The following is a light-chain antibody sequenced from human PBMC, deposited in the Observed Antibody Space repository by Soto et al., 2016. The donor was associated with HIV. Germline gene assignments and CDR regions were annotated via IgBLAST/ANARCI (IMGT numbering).Light chain of an antibody. CDR1: NVGSQS. Sequence: SYELTQPPSVSVALGKTATITCGGDNVGSQSVHWHQQRPGQAPVLVVFDDSDRPSGIPERFSGSKSGNTATLTISRVEAGDEADYYCQVWDRSSDHVVFGGGTKLPVL. V-gene: IGLV3-21*03. J-gene: IGLJ3*02. CDR2: DDS. CDR3: QVWDRSSDHVV.